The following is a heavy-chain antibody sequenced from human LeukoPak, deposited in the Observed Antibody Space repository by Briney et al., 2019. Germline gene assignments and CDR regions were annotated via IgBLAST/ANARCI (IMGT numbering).Heavy chain of an antibody. D-gene: IGHD3-10*01. J-gene: IGHJ4*02. CDR2: ISGSGGST. V-gene: IGHV3-23*01. CDR1: GFTFSSYA. Sequence: GGSLRLSCAASGFTFSSYAMSWVRQAPGNGLEWVSAISGSGGSTYYADSVKGRFTISRDNSKNTLYLQMNSLRAEDTAVYYCAKDHVTMVRGVINDYFDYWGQGTLVTVSS. CDR3: AKDHVTMVRGVINDYFDY.